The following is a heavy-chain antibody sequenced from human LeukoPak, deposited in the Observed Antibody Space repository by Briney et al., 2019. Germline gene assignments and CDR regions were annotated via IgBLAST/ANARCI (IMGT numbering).Heavy chain of an antibody. CDR1: GGSITSGGYY. J-gene: IGHJ6*03. D-gene: IGHD3-3*01. V-gene: IGHV4-39*01. CDR2: INYSGIT. Sequence: PSESLSLTCTVSGGSITSGGYYWGWIRQPPGKGLEWIGHINYSGITYYSPSLQSRVTISVDTSKNQISLKVNSVTAADTAVYYRARHRNGFFYYYYMDVWGQGTTVTVSS. CDR3: ARHRNGFFYYYYMDV.